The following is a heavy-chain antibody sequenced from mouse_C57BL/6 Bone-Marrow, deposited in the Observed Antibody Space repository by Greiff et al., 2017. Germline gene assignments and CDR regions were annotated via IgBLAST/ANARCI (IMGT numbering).Heavy chain of an antibody. J-gene: IGHJ3*01. CDR1: GYAFTNYL. Sequence: QVQLQQSGAELVRPGTSVKVSCKASGYAFTNYLIEWVKQRPGQGLEWIGVINPGSGGTNYNEKFKGKATLTADKSSSTAYMQLSSLTSEDSAVYFCARCHRNWWVAWFAYWGQGTLVTVSA. CDR2: INPGSGGT. D-gene: IGHD1-1*02. CDR3: ARCHRNWWVAWFAY. V-gene: IGHV1-54*01.